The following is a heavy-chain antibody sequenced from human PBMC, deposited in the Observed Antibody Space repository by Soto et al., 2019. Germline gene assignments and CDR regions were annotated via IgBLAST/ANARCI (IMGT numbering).Heavy chain of an antibody. V-gene: IGHV3-21*01. Sequence: GGSLRLSCAASGFTFSSYSMNWVRQAPGKGLEWVSSISSSSSYIYYADSVKGRFTISRDKAKNSLYLQMNSLRAEDTAVYYCARVYCSGGSCYTPDAFDIWGQGTMVTVSS. J-gene: IGHJ3*02. CDR1: GFTFSSYS. CDR2: ISSSSSYI. D-gene: IGHD2-15*01. CDR3: ARVYCSGGSCYTPDAFDI.